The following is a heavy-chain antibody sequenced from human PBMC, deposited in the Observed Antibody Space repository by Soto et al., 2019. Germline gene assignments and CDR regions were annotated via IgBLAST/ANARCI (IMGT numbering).Heavy chain of an antibody. Sequence: QIALRESGPTLVKPTQTLTLTCTFSCHSLRTSAVGVGWIRQPPGKALEWLALIHWDDEKNYSPSLRTRLTITKDTSRNQAVLTMTNMDPVDTATYYCVRRTLVVGHWFFDIWGRGTLVTVSS. CDR1: CHSLRTSAVG. J-gene: IGHJ2*01. CDR2: IHWDDEK. V-gene: IGHV2-5*02. CDR3: VRRTLVVGHWFFDI. D-gene: IGHD3-22*01.